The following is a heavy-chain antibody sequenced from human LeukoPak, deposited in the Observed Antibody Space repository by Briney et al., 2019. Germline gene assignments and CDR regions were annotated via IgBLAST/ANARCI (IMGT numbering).Heavy chain of an antibody. CDR3: AVPSNGIVEATGVFDY. D-gene: IGHD1-26*01. V-gene: IGHV1-58*01. Sequence: GASVKVSCKASGFTFTSSAVQWVRQARGQRLEWIGWIVVGSGNTNYAQKFQERVTITRDTSTSTAYMELSSLRSEDTAVYYCAVPSNGIVEATGVFDYWGQGTLVTVSS. J-gene: IGHJ4*02. CDR2: IVVGSGNT. CDR1: GFTFTSSA.